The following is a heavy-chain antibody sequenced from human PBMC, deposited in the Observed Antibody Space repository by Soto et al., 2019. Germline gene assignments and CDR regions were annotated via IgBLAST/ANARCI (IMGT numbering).Heavy chain of an antibody. J-gene: IGHJ6*02. Sequence: QVQLQQSGPGLVKPSETLSLTCTVSSGPSSSHNWGWIRQPPGRGLEWIGYVYYTGGTSYNPSLKXXAXXPADTSTNHISLTLSSVTAADTAVYYCVRQGIGNLHGLVDVWGQGTTVSVSS. V-gene: IGHV4-59*08. D-gene: IGHD1-1*01. CDR3: VRQGIGNLHGLVDV. CDR1: SGPSSSHN. CDR2: VYYTGGT.